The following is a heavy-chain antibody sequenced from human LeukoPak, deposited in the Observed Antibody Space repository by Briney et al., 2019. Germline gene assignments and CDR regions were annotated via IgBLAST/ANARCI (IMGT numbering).Heavy chain of an antibody. CDR2: IYHSGIT. D-gene: IGHD6-19*01. CDR1: GGSISSSNW. CDR3: ARKDIAVAGTGFDY. Sequence: SGTLSLTCAVSGGSISSSNWWSWVRQPPGKGLEWIGEIYHSGITNYNPSLKSRVTISVDKSKNQFSLKLSSVTAADTAVYYCARKDIAVAGTGFDYWGQGTLVTVSS. V-gene: IGHV4-4*02. J-gene: IGHJ4*02.